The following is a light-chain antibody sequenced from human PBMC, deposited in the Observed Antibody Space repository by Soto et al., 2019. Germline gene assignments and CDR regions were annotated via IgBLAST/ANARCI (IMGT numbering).Light chain of an antibody. CDR1: SSDVGGYNH. J-gene: IGLJ3*02. V-gene: IGLV2-14*01. CDR3: CSYTSSSIRV. CDR2: EVR. Sequence: QSALTQPASVSGSPGQSITISCTGTSSDVGGYNHVSWYQQHPGKAPKLIIYEVRNRPSGVSNRLSGSKSGNTASLTISGLQADDEADYYCCSYTSSSIRVFGGGTKVTGL.